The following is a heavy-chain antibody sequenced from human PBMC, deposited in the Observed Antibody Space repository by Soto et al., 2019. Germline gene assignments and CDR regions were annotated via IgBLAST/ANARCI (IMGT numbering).Heavy chain of an antibody. CDR2: INSDGSST. CDR3: ARDTSPLGVHGSGSYYNAPPLDY. V-gene: IGHV3-74*01. J-gene: IGHJ4*02. D-gene: IGHD3-10*01. CDR1: GFTFSSYW. Sequence: HPGGSLRLSCAASGFTFSSYWMHWVRQAPGKGLVWVSRINSDGSSTSYADSVKGRFTISRDNAKNTLYLQMNSLRAEDTAVYYCARDTSPLGVHGSGSYYNAPPLDYWGQGTLVTVSS.